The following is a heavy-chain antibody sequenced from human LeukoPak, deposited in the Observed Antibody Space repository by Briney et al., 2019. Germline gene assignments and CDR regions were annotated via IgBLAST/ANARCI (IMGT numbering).Heavy chain of an antibody. CDR1: GYTFTGYY. CDR2: INPNSGGT. J-gene: IGHJ5*02. CDR3: ARDSDKLRYFDRKNWFDP. D-gene: IGHD3-9*01. Sequence: ASVKVSCKASGYTFTGYYIHWVRQAPGQGLEWMGWINPNSGGTNYAQKFQGRVTMTRDTSISTAYMELRSLRSDDTAVYYCARDSDKLRYFDRKNWFDPWGQGTLVTVSS. V-gene: IGHV1-2*02.